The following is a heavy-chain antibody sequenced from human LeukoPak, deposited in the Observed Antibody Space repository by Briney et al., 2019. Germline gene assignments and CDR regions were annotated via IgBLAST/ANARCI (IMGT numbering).Heavy chain of an antibody. D-gene: IGHD2-2*01. CDR2: SNSDGSST. V-gene: IGHV3-74*01. CDR3: ARSCSTTSCYSINY. CDR1: GFPFDDYA. J-gene: IGHJ4*02. Sequence: PGRSLRLSCAASGFPFDDYAMHWVRQAPGKGLAWVSRSNSDGSSTSYADSVKGRFTISRDNAKNTLYLQMNSLRAEDTAVYYCARSCSTTSCYSINYWGQGTLVTVSS.